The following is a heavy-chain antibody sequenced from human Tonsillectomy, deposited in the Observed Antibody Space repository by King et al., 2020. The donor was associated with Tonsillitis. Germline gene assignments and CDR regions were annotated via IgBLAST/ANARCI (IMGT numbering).Heavy chain of an antibody. CDR2: IIPILGIA. CDR3: ARESGYYDSSGSFYYYYYMDV. V-gene: IGHV1-69*09. CDR1: GGTFSSYA. J-gene: IGHJ6*03. D-gene: IGHD3-22*01. Sequence: VQLVESGAEVKKPGSSVKVSCKASGGTFSSYAISWVRQAPGQGLEWMGRIIPILGIANYAQKFQGRVTITADKSTSTAYMELSSLRSEDTAVYYCARESGYYDSSGSFYYYYYMDVWGKGTTVTVSS.